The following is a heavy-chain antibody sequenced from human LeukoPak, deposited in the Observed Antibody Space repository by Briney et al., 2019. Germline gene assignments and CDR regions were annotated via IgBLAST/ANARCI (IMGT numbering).Heavy chain of an antibody. V-gene: IGHV4-59*01. CDR2: IYYSGST. CDR3: VRGLAYYYDSSGYGAFDI. J-gene: IGHJ3*02. D-gene: IGHD3-22*01. Sequence: SETLSLTCTVSGGSISSYYWSWIRQPPGKGLEWIGYIYYSGSTNYNPSLKSRVTISVDTSKNQFSLKLSSVTAADTAVYYCVRGLAYYYDSSGYGAFDIWGQGTMVTVSS. CDR1: GGSISSYY.